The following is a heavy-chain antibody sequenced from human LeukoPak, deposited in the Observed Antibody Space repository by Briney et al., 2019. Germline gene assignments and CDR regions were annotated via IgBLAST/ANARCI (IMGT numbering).Heavy chain of an antibody. Sequence: PGGSLRLSCAASGFSIGNYWMSWVRQGPGKGLEWVASINPDGSAERYVDSVKGRFTISRDNAKNSMYLQMNSLSAEDTALFYCARLFGGVTTFDYWGQGTLVTVSS. J-gene: IGHJ4*02. CDR3: ARLFGGVTTFDY. D-gene: IGHD4-17*01. CDR1: GFSIGNYW. V-gene: IGHV3-7*01. CDR2: INPDGSAE.